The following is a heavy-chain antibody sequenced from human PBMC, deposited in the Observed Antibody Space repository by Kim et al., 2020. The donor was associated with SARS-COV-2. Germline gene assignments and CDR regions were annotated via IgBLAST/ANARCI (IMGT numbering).Heavy chain of an antibody. CDR1: GSSISSGYY. CDR2: IYHSGST. D-gene: IGHD6-13*01. V-gene: IGHV4-38-2*02. J-gene: IGHJ6*02. Sequence: SETLSLTCTVSGSSISSGYYWGWIRQPPGKGLAWIGSIYHSGSTYYNPSLKSRVTISVDTSKNQFSLKLSSVTAADTAVYYCARDCCSSWSNTIFHYYYYYGMDVWGQGTTVTVSS. CDR3: ARDCCSSWSNTIFHYYYYYGMDV.